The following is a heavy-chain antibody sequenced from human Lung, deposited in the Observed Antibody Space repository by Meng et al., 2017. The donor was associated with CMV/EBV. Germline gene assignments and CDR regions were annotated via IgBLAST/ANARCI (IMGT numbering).Heavy chain of an antibody. J-gene: IGHJ4*02. D-gene: IGHD6-13*01. Sequence: LSCAASGFILSSYTMGWVRLAPGKGPEWVSDINNSGGRTYYVDSVRGRFTISRDNSKDALFLQMNSLRAEDTAVYYCARAGGASWYDYWGQGTLVTVSS. CDR2: INNSGGRT. CDR1: GFILSSYT. V-gene: IGHV3-23*01. CDR3: ARAGGASWYDY.